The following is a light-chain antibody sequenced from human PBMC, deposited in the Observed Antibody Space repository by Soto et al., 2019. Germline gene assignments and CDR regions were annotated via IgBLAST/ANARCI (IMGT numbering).Light chain of an antibody. CDR1: SNDVGGYNY. Sequence: QSALTQPASVSGSPGQSITISCTGTSNDVGGYNYVSWYQQHPGKAPKLMIYDVSNRPSGVSNRFSGSKSGNTASLTISGLQAEDEADYYCSSYTSSSTRHVVFGGGTKLTVL. CDR2: DVS. CDR3: SSYTSSSTRHVV. J-gene: IGLJ2*01. V-gene: IGLV2-14*01.